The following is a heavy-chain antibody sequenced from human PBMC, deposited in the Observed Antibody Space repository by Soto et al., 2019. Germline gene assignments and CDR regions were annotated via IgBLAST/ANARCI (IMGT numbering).Heavy chain of an antibody. Sequence: GGSLRLSCAASGFTFSSYSMNWVRQAPGKGLEWVSYISSSSSTIYYADSVKGRFTISRDNSKNSLYLQMNSLRAEDTAVYYCAKEGSGSYYYYYYYGMDVWGQGTTVTVSS. CDR1: GFTFSSYS. CDR2: ISSSSSTI. J-gene: IGHJ6*02. CDR3: AKEGSGSYYYYYYYGMDV. D-gene: IGHD1-26*01. V-gene: IGHV3-48*01.